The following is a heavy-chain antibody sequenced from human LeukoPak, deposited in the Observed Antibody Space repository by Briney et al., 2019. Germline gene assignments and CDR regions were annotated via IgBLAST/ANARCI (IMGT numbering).Heavy chain of an antibody. CDR3: ARGKQLGVGVVYHFDY. CDR1: GGSFSGYY. V-gene: IGHV4-34*01. Sequence: SETLSLTCAVYGGSFSGYYWSWIRQPPGKGLEWIGEINHSGSTYYNPSLKSRVTISVDTSKNQFSLKLSSVTAADTAVYYCARGKQLGVGVVYHFDYWGQGTLVTVSS. J-gene: IGHJ4*02. D-gene: IGHD6-6*01. CDR2: INHSGST.